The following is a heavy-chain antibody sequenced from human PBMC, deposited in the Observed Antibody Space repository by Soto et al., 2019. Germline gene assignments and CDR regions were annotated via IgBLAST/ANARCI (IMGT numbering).Heavy chain of an antibody. V-gene: IGHV5-51*01. CDR1: GYYFPSYW. CDR2: FYPGDSDT. Sequence: GESLKISCKGSGYYFPSYWIGWVRQMPGKGLEWMGIFYPGDSDTRYSPSFQGQVTISADRSISTAYLQWSSLKPSDTAVYYCARGDHPVAGLFDYWGQGTLVTVSS. D-gene: IGHD6-19*01. J-gene: IGHJ4*02. CDR3: ARGDHPVAGLFDY.